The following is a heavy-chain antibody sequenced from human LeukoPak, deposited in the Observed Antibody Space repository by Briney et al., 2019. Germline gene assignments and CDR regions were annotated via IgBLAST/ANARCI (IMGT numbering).Heavy chain of an antibody. Sequence: SETLSLTCAVSGGSSSGYFWSWIRHSSGKGLEWIGEIHNSGTTNYNPSLNSRVTISEDTSKNQFYLNLSSVTAADTAVYYCARRYYYNLGSFPFDFWGQGTLVTVSS. D-gene: IGHD3-10*01. CDR2: IHNSGTT. V-gene: IGHV4-34*01. CDR3: ARRYYYNLGSFPFDF. CDR1: GGSSSGYF. J-gene: IGHJ4*02.